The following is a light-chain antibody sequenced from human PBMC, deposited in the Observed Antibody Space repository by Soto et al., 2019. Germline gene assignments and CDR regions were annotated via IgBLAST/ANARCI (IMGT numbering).Light chain of an antibody. V-gene: IGKV1-39*01. CDR3: QQSYSRPYS. Sequence: DIQMTQSPSSLSASVGDRVTITCRSSQSIDNYLNWYQQKPGEAPKFLIYAASTIQRGVPPRFSGSGSGTDFTLTISSLQPEDFATYFCQQSYSRPYSFGQGTKVEIK. J-gene: IGKJ2*01. CDR2: AAS. CDR1: QSIDNY.